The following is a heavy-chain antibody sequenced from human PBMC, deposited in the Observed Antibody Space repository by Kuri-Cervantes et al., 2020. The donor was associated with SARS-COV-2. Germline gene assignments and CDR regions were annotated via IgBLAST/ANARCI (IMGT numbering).Heavy chain of an antibody. CDR2: SNAGNGNT. Sequence: GGSLRLSCKASGYTFTSYAMHWVRQAPGQRLEWMGWSNAGNGNTKYSQEFQGRVTITRDTSASTAYMELSSLRSEDTAVYYCARPYYYDSSGYYLERAFDIWGQGTMVTVSS. J-gene: IGHJ3*02. CDR3: ARPYYYDSSGYYLERAFDI. CDR1: GYTFTSYA. D-gene: IGHD3-22*01. V-gene: IGHV1-3*02.